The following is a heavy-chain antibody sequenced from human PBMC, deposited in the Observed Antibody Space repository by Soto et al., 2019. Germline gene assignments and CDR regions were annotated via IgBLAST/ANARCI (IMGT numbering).Heavy chain of an antibody. Sequence: SETLSLTCAVSGGSISSGGYSWSWIRQPPGKGLEWIGYIYHSGSTYYNPSLKSRVTISVDRSKNQFSLKLSSVTAADTAMYYCARDGYSSSSGFDYWGQGTLVTVSS. CDR2: IYHSGST. J-gene: IGHJ4*02. V-gene: IGHV4-30-2*01. CDR1: GGSISSGGYS. D-gene: IGHD6-6*01. CDR3: ARDGYSSSSGFDY.